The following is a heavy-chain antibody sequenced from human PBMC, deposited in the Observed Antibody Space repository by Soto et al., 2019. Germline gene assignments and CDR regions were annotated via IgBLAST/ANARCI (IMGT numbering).Heavy chain of an antibody. D-gene: IGHD2-15*01. Sequence: GGSLRLSXAASGVTFNRYWMHGVRHAPGKGLVWVSHINTDGSNTNYADSVKGRFTISRDNAKSTLFLQMNSLRDEDTAVYYCAREFCSGGNCYTYYFDPWGQGIPVTVSS. J-gene: IGHJ5*02. CDR1: GVTFNRYW. V-gene: IGHV3-74*01. CDR3: AREFCSGGNCYTYYFDP. CDR2: INTDGSNT.